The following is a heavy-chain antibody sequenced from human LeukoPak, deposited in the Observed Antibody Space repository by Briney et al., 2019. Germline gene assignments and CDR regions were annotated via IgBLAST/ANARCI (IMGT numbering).Heavy chain of an antibody. CDR2: ISSSSSTI. Sequence: GGSLRLSCAASGFTFSSYSMNWVRQAPGKGLEWVSYISSSSSTIYYADSVKGRFTISRDNAKNSLYLQMNSLAAEDTAVYYCAKWLTQYHYYMDAWGKGTTVTVSS. CDR1: GFTFSSYS. D-gene: IGHD6-19*01. V-gene: IGHV3-48*04. CDR3: AKWLTQYHYYMDA. J-gene: IGHJ6*03.